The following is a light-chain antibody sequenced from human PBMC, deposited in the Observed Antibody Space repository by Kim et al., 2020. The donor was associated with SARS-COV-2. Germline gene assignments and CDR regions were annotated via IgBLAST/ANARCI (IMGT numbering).Light chain of an antibody. CDR2: GAS. J-gene: IGKJ3*01. V-gene: IGKV3-15*01. CDR1: QSVSDN. Sequence: EIVLTQSPATLSVSPGERATLSCGASQSVSDNLAWYQEKTGQPPRLLIYGASTRATGIPARFSGTGSGTEFTLTISDLQSEDFAFYYCQEYNEWPFTFGPGTKVDIK. CDR3: QEYNEWPFT.